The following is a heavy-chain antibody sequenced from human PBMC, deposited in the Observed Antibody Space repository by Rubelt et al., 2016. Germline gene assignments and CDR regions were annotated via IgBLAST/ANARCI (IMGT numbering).Heavy chain of an antibody. V-gene: IGHV1-18*01. J-gene: IGHJ4*02. CDR1: GYNFRSYG. CDR3: ARDQAPYDY. CDR2: IGSFSGQT. Sequence: GGEVKQPGASVKVSCKASGYNFRSYGITWVRQAPGQGLEWMGWIGSFSGQTHYNQKFQGRVTITTDTSTTTAYIELRSLGSDDTAMYYCARDQAPYDYWGQGTQVTVSS.